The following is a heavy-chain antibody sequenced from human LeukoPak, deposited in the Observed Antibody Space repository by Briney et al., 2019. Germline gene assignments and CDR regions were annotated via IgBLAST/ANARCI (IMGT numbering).Heavy chain of an antibody. V-gene: IGHV4-59*01. CDR2: IYYSGST. CDR3: ARVSAGLSSGYDLFWFDP. D-gene: IGHD5-12*01. CDR1: GGSISSYY. J-gene: IGHJ5*02. Sequence: PSETLSLTCTVSGGSISSYYWSWIRQPPGKGLEWIGYIYYSGSTNYNPSLKSRVTISVDTSKNQFSLKLSSVTAADTAVYHCARVSAGLSSGYDLFWFDPWGQGTLVTVSS.